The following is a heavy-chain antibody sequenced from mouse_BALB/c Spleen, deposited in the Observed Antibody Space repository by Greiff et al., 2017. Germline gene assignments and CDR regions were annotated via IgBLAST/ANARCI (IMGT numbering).Heavy chain of an antibody. CDR3: ARAHYYGGYAMDY. V-gene: IGHV5-4*02. J-gene: IGHJ4*01. Sequence: EVHLVESGGGLVKPGGSLKLSCAASGFTFSDYYMYWVRQTPEKRLEWVATISDGGSYTYYPDSVKGRFTISRDNAKNNLYLQMSSLKSEDTAMYYCARAHYYGGYAMDYWGQGTSVTVSS. D-gene: IGHD1-2*01. CDR2: ISDGGSYT. CDR1: GFTFSDYY.